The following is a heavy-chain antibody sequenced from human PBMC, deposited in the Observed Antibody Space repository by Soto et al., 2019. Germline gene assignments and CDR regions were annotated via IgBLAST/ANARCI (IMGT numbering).Heavy chain of an antibody. CDR2: ISSSSSYT. D-gene: IGHD5-18*01. J-gene: IGHJ6*02. CDR1: GFTFSDYY. CDR3: AVDTAMAYYYGMDV. V-gene: IGHV3-11*06. Sequence: GGSLRLSCAASGFTFSDYYMSWIRQAPGKGLEWVSYISSSSSYTNYADSVKGRFTISRDNAKNSLYLQMNSLRAEDTAVYYCAVDTAMAYYYGMDVWGQGTTVTVS.